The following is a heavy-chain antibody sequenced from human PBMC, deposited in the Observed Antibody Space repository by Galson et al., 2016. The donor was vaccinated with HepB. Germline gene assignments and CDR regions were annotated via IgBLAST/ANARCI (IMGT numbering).Heavy chain of an antibody. V-gene: IGHV3-23*01. D-gene: IGHD2-2*01. Sequence: SLRLSCAASGFTFRNYGMTWVRQAPGKGLEVVSSISRSGDSTDYADSVKGRFTISRDNSKNTPSLQMNSLTVDDTAIYYCVQGSTAPAVWGKGTTVTVSS. CDR1: GFTFRNYG. CDR2: ISRSGDST. CDR3: VQGSTAPAV. J-gene: IGHJ6*04.